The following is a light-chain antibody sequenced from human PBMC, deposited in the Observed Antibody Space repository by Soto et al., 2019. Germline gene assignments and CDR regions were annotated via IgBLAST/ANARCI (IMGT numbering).Light chain of an antibody. CDR2: DVS. V-gene: IGLV2-11*01. CDR1: SSDIGAYDY. J-gene: IGLJ1*01. Sequence: QSALTQPASLSGSPGQSITISCTGTSSDIGAYDYVSWFQQHPGKAPKLMIYDVSKRPSGVPDRFSGSKSGNTASLTISGLQAEDEADYYCCSYAGSYPLVFGTGTKLTVL. CDR3: CSYAGSYPLV.